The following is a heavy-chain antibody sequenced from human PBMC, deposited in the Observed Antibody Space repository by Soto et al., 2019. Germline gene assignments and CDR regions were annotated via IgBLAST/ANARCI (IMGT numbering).Heavy chain of an antibody. CDR1: GGSISSGGYY. CDR2: NYYSGIT. D-gene: IGHD1-26*01. V-gene: IGHV4-31*03. CDR3: ARNSGSYYRWFDP. Sequence: SETLSLTCTVSGGSISSGGYYWTWIRQHPGKGLEWIGYNYYSGITYYNPSLKSRVTISADTSNNQFSLRLSSVTAADTAVYFCARNSGSYYRWFDPWGQGTLVTVSS. J-gene: IGHJ5*02.